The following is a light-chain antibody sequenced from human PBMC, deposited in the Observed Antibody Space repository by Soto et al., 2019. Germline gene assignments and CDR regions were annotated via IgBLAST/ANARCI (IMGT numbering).Light chain of an antibody. CDR1: QGISSY. CDR3: QQLNNYPRT. V-gene: IGKV1-9*01. J-gene: IGKJ1*01. Sequence: DIQLTQSPSFLSASAGDRVTITCRASQGISSYLAWYQQKPGKAPKLLISTASTLQSGVPSRFSGSGSGTEFTLTISSLQPEDFATYYCQQLNNYPRTFGQGTKVEIK. CDR2: TAS.